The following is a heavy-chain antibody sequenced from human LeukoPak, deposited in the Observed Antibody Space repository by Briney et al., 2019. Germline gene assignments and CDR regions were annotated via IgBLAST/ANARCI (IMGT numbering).Heavy chain of an antibody. CDR3: ARVLLRDFWSGYIHNYYYMDV. CDR2: ISAYNGNT. CDR1: GYTFTSYG. D-gene: IGHD3-3*01. V-gene: IGHV1-18*01. Sequence: ASVKVSRKASGYTFTSYGISWVRQAPGQGLEWMGWISAYNGNTNYAQKLLGRVTMTTDASTSTAYMELRSLRSDDTAVYYCARVLLRDFWSGYIHNYYYMDVWGKGTTVTVSS. J-gene: IGHJ6*03.